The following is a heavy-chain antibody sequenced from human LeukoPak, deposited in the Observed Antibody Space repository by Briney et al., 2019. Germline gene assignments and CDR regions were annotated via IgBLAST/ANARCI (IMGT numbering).Heavy chain of an antibody. CDR2: INQDGSEK. D-gene: IGHD6-13*01. CDR1: GFSFSSDW. CDR3: AASIAYRSSWFADY. J-gene: IGHJ4*02. V-gene: IGHV3-7*02. Sequence: PGGSLRLSCAASGFSFSSDWMSWVRQAPGKGLEWVANINQDGSEKYYVDSVKGRFTISRDNAKNSLSLHMNSLRAEDTGLYYCAASIAYRSSWFADYWGQGTLVTVSS.